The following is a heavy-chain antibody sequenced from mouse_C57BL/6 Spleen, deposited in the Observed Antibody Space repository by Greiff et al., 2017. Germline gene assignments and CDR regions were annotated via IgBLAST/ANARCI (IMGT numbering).Heavy chain of an antibody. CDR3: AREGYCGRFAY. J-gene: IGHJ3*01. CDR2: IYPGDGDT. Sequence: QVQLQQSGAELVKPGASVKISCTASGFAFSSYCMHWVKQRPGTGLEWIGQIYPGDGDTNYNGKFQGKATLTADKSSSTAYMQLSSLTSEDSAVYCCAREGYCGRFAYWGQGALVTVSA. D-gene: IGHD1-1*01. V-gene: IGHV1-80*01. CDR1: GFAFSSYC.